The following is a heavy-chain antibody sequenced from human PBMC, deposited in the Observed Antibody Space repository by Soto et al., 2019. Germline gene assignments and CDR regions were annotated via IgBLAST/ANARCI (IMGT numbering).Heavy chain of an antibody. V-gene: IGHV3-21*01. CDR2: ISSSSSYI. CDR1: GFTFSSYS. J-gene: IGHJ6*02. D-gene: IGHD1-1*01. Sequence: EVQLVESGGGLVKPGGSLRLSCAASGFTFSSYSMNWVRQAPGKGLEWVSSISSSSSYIYYADSVKGRFTISRDNAKNSLYLQMNSLRAEDTAVYDCARDQLENRGNYGMDVWGQGTTVTVSS. CDR3: ARDQLENRGNYGMDV.